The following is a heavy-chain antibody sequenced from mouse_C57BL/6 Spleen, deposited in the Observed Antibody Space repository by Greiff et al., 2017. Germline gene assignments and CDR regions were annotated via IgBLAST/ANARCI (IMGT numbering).Heavy chain of an antibody. CDR1: GYTFTSYW. CDR3: ARGGYDYGAWFAY. V-gene: IGHV1-50*01. Sequence: QVQLQQSGAELVKPGASVKLSCKASGYTFTSYWMQWVKQRPGQGLEWIGEIDPSDGYTNYNQKFKGKATLTVDTSSSTAYMQLSSLTSEDSAVYYCARGGYDYGAWFAYWGQGTLVTVSA. J-gene: IGHJ3*01. D-gene: IGHD2-4*01. CDR2: IDPSDGYT.